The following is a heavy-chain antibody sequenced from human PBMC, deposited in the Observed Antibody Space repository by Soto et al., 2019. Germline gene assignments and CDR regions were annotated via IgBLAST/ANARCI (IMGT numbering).Heavy chain of an antibody. CDR3: ASSYYGSGSYYYFDD. D-gene: IGHD3-10*01. V-gene: IGHV4-34*01. Sequence: QVQLQQWGAGLLKPSETLSLTCAVYGGSFSGYYWSWIRQPPGKGLEWIGEINHSGSTNYNPSLKSRVTISVDTSKNQFSLKLSSVTAADTAVYYCASSYYGSGSYYYFDDWGQGTLVTVSS. CDR1: GGSFSGYY. J-gene: IGHJ4*02. CDR2: INHSGST.